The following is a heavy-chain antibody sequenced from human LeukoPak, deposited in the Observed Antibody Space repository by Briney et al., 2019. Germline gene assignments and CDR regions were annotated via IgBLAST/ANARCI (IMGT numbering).Heavy chain of an antibody. Sequence: GGSLRLSCTASGFTLGDYAMSWFRQAPGKGLAWVGFIRSKAYGGTTEYAASVKGRFTISRDDSKSIAYLQMNSLKTEDTAVYYCTRYYDSSGYSVWGQGTTVTVSS. CDR3: TRYYDSSGYSV. J-gene: IGHJ6*02. D-gene: IGHD3-22*01. V-gene: IGHV3-49*03. CDR2: IRSKAYGGTT. CDR1: GFTLGDYA.